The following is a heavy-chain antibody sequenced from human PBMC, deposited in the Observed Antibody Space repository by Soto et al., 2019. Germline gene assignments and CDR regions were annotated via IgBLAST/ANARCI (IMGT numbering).Heavy chain of an antibody. Sequence: PSETLSLTCTVSGGSISSYYWSWIRQPPGKGLEWIGYIYYSGSTNYNPSLKSRVTISVDTSKNQFSLKLSSVTAADTAVYYCARLDCSSTSCYTSNWGQGTLVTVSS. CDR1: GGSISSYY. D-gene: IGHD2-2*02. CDR2: IYYSGST. CDR3: ARLDCSSTSCYTSN. V-gene: IGHV4-59*01. J-gene: IGHJ4*02.